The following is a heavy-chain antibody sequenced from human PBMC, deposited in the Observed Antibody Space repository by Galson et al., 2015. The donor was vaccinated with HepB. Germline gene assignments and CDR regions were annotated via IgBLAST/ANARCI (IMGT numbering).Heavy chain of an antibody. D-gene: IGHD5-18*01. V-gene: IGHV5-10-1*01. CDR2: IDPSDSYT. J-gene: IGHJ3*01. CDR1: GYTFTSYW. Sequence: QSGAEVKKPGESLRISCKGSGYTFTSYWISWVRQMPGEGLEWMATIDPSDSYTSYSPSFQGHATISAVRSISTAYLQWSSLRASDTAIYYCARHGVGYNYGPGSRRAFDFWGQGTMATVSS. CDR3: ARHGVGYNYGPGSRRAFDF.